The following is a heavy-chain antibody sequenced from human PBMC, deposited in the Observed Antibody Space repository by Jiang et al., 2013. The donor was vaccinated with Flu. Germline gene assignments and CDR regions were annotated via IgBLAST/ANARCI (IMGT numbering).Heavy chain of an antibody. V-gene: IGHV6-1*01. Sequence: TCAISGDSVSSKSASWNWIRQSPSRGLEWLGRTYYRSKWYNDYAVSMKSRITVNPDTSKNQFSLQLNSVTPEDTAVYYCARGTGSLDYWGQGSLVTVSS. D-gene: IGHD3-10*01. CDR3: ARGTGSLDY. CDR1: GDSVSSKSAS. CDR2: TYYRSKWYN. J-gene: IGHJ4*02.